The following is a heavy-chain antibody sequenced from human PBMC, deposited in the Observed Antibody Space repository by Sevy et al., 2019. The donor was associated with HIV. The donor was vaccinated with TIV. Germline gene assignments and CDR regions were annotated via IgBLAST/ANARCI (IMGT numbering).Heavy chain of an antibody. Sequence: GGSLRLSCVASGFTFSNSWMTWVRQAPGKGLEWVANIKEDGSEISYVDSVKGRFTISRDNARNSLYLQMNSLRAEDTAVYYCLVSFDYWGQGTLVTVSS. CDR1: GFTFSNSW. J-gene: IGHJ4*02. CDR3: LVSFDY. D-gene: IGHD3-10*01. CDR2: IKEDGSEI. V-gene: IGHV3-7*01.